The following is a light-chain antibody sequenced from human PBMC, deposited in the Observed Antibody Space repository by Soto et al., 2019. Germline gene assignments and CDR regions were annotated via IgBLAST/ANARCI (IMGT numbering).Light chain of an antibody. CDR2: GNS. Sequence: QSVLTQPPSVSGAPGQRVTISCTGSSSNIGAGYDVHWYQQLPGTAPKLLIYGNSNRPSGVPDRFSGSKSGTSASLAITGLQAEDEADYYCQSYDSSRVFGTGTKLTVL. CDR1: SSNIGAGYD. CDR3: QSYDSSRV. V-gene: IGLV1-40*01. J-gene: IGLJ1*01.